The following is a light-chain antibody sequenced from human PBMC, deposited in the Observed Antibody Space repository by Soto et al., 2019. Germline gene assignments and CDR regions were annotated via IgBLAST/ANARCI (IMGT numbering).Light chain of an antibody. V-gene: IGKV3-15*01. J-gene: IGKJ1*01. Sequence: ETMMTPSPDTLSVSLGESATLSCSASQSLRSSLAWYQQKPGQAPRLLIYDASTRATGIPARFSGSGSGTDFTLTISGLQSEDFAVYYCQQYNNWPQTFGQGTKVDIK. CDR1: QSLRSS. CDR3: QQYNNWPQT. CDR2: DAS.